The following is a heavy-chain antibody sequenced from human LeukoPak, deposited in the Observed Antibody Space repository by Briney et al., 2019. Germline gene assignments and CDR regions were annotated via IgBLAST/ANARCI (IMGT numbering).Heavy chain of an antibody. J-gene: IGHJ6*02. CDR1: GGSISSSSYY. V-gene: IGHV4-39*01. Sequence: SETLSLTCTVSGGSISSSSYYWGWIRQPPGKGLEWIGSIYYSGSTYYNPSLKSRVTISVDTSKNQFSLKLSSVTAADTAVYYCARAAHSYGMDVWGQGTTVTVSS. CDR3: ARAAHSYGMDV. CDR2: IYYSGST.